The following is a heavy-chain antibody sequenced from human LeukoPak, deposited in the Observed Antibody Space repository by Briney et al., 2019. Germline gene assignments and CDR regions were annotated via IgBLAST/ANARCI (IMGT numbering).Heavy chain of an antibody. Sequence: GGSLRLSCAASGLTVSSNSMSWARQAPGKGLEWVSFIYSGGSTYYADSVKGRFTISRDNSKNTLYLQMNSLRAEDTAVYYCARRAGAYSHPYDYWGQGTLVTVSS. CDR1: GLTVSSNS. CDR2: IYSGGST. D-gene: IGHD4/OR15-4a*01. V-gene: IGHV3-53*01. J-gene: IGHJ4*02. CDR3: ARRAGAYSHPYDY.